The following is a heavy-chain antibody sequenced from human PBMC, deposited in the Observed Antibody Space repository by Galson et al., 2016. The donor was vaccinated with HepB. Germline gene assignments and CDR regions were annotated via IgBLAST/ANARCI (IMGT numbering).Heavy chain of an antibody. V-gene: IGHV5-51*01. D-gene: IGHD1-26*01. Sequence: QSGAEVKKPGESLKISCQGSGYSFAKYWIVWVRQMPGKGLEWMGIIYPGDSDTTYSPSFQGQVTISADKSIRTAYLQWSSLKASDTAMYYCARQVGATHDHWGHGTLVTVSS. CDR3: ARQVGATHDH. CDR1: GYSFAKYW. J-gene: IGHJ4*01. CDR2: IYPGDSDT.